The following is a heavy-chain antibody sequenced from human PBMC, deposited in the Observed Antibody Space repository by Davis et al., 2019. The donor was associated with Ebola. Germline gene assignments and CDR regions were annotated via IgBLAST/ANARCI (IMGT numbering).Heavy chain of an antibody. CDR1: GYTFTSYG. Sequence: SVKVSCKASGYTFTSYGISWVRQAPGQGLEWMGRIIPILGIANYAQKFQGRVTITADKSTSTAYMELSSLRSEDTAVYYCARVSSVTARTNWFDPWGQGTLVTVSS. D-gene: IGHD3-10*01. V-gene: IGHV1-69*04. CDR2: IIPILGIA. J-gene: IGHJ5*02. CDR3: ARVSSVTARTNWFDP.